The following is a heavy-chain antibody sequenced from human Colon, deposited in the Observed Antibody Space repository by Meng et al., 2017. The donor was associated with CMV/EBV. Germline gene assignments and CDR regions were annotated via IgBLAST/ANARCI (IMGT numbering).Heavy chain of an antibody. CDR3: AKDTSRGTTVTSLGY. V-gene: IGHV3-30*02. CDR1: GFTFSSYG. D-gene: IGHD4-17*01. CDR2: IWYDGSNK. Sequence: GGSLRLSCAASGFTFSSYGMHWVRQAPGKGLEWVAVIWYDGSNKYYADSVKGRFTISRDNSKNTLYLQMNSLRAEDTAVYYCAKDTSRGTTVTSLGYWGQGTLVTVSS. J-gene: IGHJ4*02.